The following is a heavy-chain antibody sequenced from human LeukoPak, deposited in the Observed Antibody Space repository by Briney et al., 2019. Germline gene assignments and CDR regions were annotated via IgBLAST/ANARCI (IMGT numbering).Heavy chain of an antibody. CDR3: ARAKDYYYYYMDV. V-gene: IGHV4-4*07. J-gene: IGHJ6*03. Sequence: SETLSLTCTVSGGSISSYYWSWIRQPAGRGLEWIGRIYTSGSTNYNPSLKSRVTISVDTSKNQFSLKLSSVTAADTGVYYCARAKDYYYYYMDVWGKGPRSPSR. CDR2: IYTSGST. CDR1: GGSISSYY.